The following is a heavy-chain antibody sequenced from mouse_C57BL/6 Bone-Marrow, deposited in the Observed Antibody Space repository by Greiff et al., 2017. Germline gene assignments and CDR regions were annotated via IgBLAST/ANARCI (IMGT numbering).Heavy chain of an antibody. CDR2: IYPGSGNT. CDR3: ARPGLYYAMDY. V-gene: IGHV1-76*01. Sequence: VQRVESGAELVRPGASVKLSCKASGYTFTDYYINWVKQRPGQGLEWIARIYPGSGNTYYNEKFKGKATLTAEKSSSTAYMQLSSLTSEDSAVYFCARPGLYYAMDYWGQGTSVTVSS. D-gene: IGHD2-13*01. J-gene: IGHJ4*01. CDR1: GYTFTDYY.